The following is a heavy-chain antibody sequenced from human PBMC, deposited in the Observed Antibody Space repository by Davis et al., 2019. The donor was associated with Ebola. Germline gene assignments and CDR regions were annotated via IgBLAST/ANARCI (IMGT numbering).Heavy chain of an antibody. J-gene: IGHJ1*01. CDR3: ATTYYDSSGYPEFFQH. CDR1: GYSFTTYW. D-gene: IGHD3-22*01. Sequence: GESLKISCQGSGYSFTTYWIGWVRQMPGKGLEWMGIIYPGDSDTRYSPSFQGQVTISADKSISTAYLQWSSLKASDTAMYYCATTYYDSSGYPEFFQHWGQGTLVTVSS. CDR2: IYPGDSDT. V-gene: IGHV5-51*01.